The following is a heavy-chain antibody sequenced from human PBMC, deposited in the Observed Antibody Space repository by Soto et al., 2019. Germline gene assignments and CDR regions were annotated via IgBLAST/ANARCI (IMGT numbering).Heavy chain of an antibody. CDR3: AVRVHLQF. V-gene: IGHV3-11*01. Sequence: PGGSLRLPCAASGISSSDYYMSWIRQAPGKGLEWISYISNNSTGSVIYYADSVKGRFTISRDSARNTLFLQMNSLRPEDTAVYYCAVRVHLQFWGQGALVTVSS. J-gene: IGHJ4*02. CDR1: GISSSDYY. CDR2: ISNNSTGSVI.